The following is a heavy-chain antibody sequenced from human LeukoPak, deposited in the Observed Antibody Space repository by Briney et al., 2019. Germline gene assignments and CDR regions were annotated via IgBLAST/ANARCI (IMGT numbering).Heavy chain of an antibody. CDR1: GYTFTSYG. J-gene: IGHJ6*03. Sequence: ASVKVSCKASGYTFTSYGISWARQAPGQGLEWMGWISAYNGNTNYAQKLQGRVTMTTDTSTSTAYMELRSLRSDDTAVYYCARDPNGRDDFWSGYWGPGGHYYYYMDVWGKGTTVTVSS. D-gene: IGHD3-3*01. CDR3: ARDPNGRDDFWSGYWGPGGHYYYYMDV. CDR2: ISAYNGNT. V-gene: IGHV1-18*01.